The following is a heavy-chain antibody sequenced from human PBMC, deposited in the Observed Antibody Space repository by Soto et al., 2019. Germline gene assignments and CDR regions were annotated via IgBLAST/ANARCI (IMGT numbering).Heavy chain of an antibody. V-gene: IGHV4-39*01. J-gene: IGHJ3*02. D-gene: IGHD1-1*01. CDR3: ARRTGTTGGNAFDI. Sequence: SETLSLTCTVSGGSINSGSYFWAWIRQPPGKGLEWIGSIFYSGSTHYNPSLKSRATISVDTSKNQFSLKLSSVTAADTAVYYCARRTGTTGGNAFDIWGHGTKVTVSS. CDR1: GGSINSGSYF. CDR2: IFYSGST.